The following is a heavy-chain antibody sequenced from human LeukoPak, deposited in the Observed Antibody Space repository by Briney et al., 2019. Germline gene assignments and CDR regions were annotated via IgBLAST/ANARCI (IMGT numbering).Heavy chain of an antibody. CDR1: GGSISSYY. V-gene: IGHV4-59*01. Sequence: SETLSLTCTVSGGSISSYYWSWIRQPSGKGLEWIGYIYYSGSTNYNPSLKSRVTISVDTSKNQFSLKLSSVTAADTAVYYCARLEWLRRQFFDYWGQGTLVTVSS. CDR2: IYYSGST. D-gene: IGHD5-12*01. J-gene: IGHJ4*02. CDR3: ARLEWLRRQFFDY.